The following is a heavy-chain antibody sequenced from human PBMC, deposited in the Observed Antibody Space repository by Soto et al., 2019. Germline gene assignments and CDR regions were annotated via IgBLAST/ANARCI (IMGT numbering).Heavy chain of an antibody. CDR2: ISGSGGST. CDR3: AKFITMIVVVIGDAFDI. J-gene: IGHJ3*02. V-gene: IGHV3-23*01. Sequence: GGSLRLSCAASGFTFSSYAMNWVRQAPGKGLEWVSVISGSGGSTYYADSVKGRFTISRDNYKNTLYLQMNSLRAEDTAVYNCAKFITMIVVVIGDAFDIWGQGTMVTVSS. D-gene: IGHD3-22*01. CDR1: GFTFSSYA.